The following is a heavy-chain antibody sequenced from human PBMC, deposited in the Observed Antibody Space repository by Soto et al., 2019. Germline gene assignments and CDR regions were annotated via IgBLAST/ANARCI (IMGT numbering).Heavy chain of an antibody. J-gene: IGHJ5*02. CDR1: GGSINSGGYF. CDR2: IYHSGIT. Sequence: SETLSLTCSVSGGSINSGGYFWSWIRQHPGKGLECIGYIYHSGITYYNPSLKSRVTISVDTSKNEFSLQLRSVTAADTAVYFCESLHKNSPGWFDPWGQGALVTVSS. CDR3: ESLHKNSPGWFDP. D-gene: IGHD2-15*01. V-gene: IGHV4-31*03.